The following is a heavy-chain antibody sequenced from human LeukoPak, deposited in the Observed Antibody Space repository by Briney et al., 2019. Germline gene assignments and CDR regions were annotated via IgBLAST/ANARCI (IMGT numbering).Heavy chain of an antibody. CDR3: ARDHYYDSSGYYPFDY. J-gene: IGHJ4*02. V-gene: IGHV4-39*07. CDR1: GGSISSSSYY. D-gene: IGHD3-22*01. CDR2: IYYSGST. Sequence: SETLSLTCTVSGGSISSSSYYWRWIRQPPGKGLEWIGSIYYSGSTYYNPSLKSRVTISVDTSKNQFSLKLSSVTAADTAVYYCARDHYYDSSGYYPFDYWGQGTLVTVSS.